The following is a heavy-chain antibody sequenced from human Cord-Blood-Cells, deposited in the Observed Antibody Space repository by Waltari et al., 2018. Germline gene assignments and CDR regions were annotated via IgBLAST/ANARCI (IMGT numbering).Heavy chain of an antibody. J-gene: IGHJ4*02. D-gene: IGHD3-9*01. CDR3: AKGHYDILTGYSSFDY. CDR1: GFTFSSYA. V-gene: IGHV3-23*01. Sequence: SCAASGFTFSSYAMSWVRQAPGKGLEWVSAISGSGGSTYYADSVKGRFTISRDNSKNTLYLQMNSLRAEDTAVYYCAKGHYDILTGYSSFDYWGQGTLVTVYS. CDR2: ISGSGGST.